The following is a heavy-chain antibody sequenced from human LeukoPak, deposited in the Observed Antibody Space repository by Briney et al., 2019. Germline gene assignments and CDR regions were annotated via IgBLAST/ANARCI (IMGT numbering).Heavy chain of an antibody. CDR1: GGSFSGYY. D-gene: IGHD2-2*01. CDR3: ARPQRAGWFDP. CDR2: INHSGST. V-gene: IGHV4-34*01. J-gene: IGHJ5*02. Sequence: PSETLSLTCAVYGGSFSGYYWSWIRQPPGKGLEWIGEINHSGSTNYNPSLKSRVTVSVDTSKNQFSLKLKSVTAADTAVYYCARPQRAGWFDPWGQGTLVTVSS.